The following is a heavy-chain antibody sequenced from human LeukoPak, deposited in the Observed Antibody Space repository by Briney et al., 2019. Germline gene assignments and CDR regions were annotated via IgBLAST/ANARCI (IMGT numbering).Heavy chain of an antibody. CDR1: GFTFSSYA. D-gene: IGHD3-22*01. CDR3: AKDPDYDSSGYYVY. V-gene: IGHV3-23*01. J-gene: IGHJ4*02. Sequence: GSLRLSCAASGFTFSSYAMSWVRQAPGKGLEWVSAISGSGGSTYYADSVKGRFTISRDNSKNTLYLQMNSLRAEDTAVYYCAKDPDYDSSGYYVYWGQGTLVTVSS. CDR2: ISGSGGST.